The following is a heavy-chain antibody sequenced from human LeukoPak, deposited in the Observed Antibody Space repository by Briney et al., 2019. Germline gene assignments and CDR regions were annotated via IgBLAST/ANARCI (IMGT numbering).Heavy chain of an antibody. CDR1: GYTLTELS. V-gene: IGHV1-24*01. Sequence: GASVNVSCKVSGYTLTELSMHWVRQAPGKGLEWMGGFDPEDGETIYAQKFQGRVTMTEDTSTDTAYMELSSLRSEDTAVYYCATGDPPYSSGWYNHWGQGTLVTVSS. CDR2: FDPEDGET. CDR3: ATGDPPYSSGWYNH. D-gene: IGHD6-19*01. J-gene: IGHJ4*02.